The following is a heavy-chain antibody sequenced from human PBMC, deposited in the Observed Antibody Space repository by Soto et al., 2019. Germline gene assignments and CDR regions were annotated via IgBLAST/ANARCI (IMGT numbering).Heavy chain of an antibody. Sequence: QVQLQESGPGLVKPSETLSLTCTVSGGSISGYYWSWIRQPPGKGLEWIGYVYYSGSTDYNPSLKSRGTISVDTSKNQFSLELNSVTAADTAGYYCARGRQWLDDWGQGTLVTVSS. D-gene: IGHD6-19*01. CDR3: ARGRQWLDD. CDR2: VYYSGST. CDR1: GGSISGYY. V-gene: IGHV4-59*01. J-gene: IGHJ4*02.